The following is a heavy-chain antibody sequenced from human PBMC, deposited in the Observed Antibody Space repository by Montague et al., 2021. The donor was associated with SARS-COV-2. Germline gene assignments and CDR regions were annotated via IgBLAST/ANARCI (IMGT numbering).Heavy chain of an antibody. D-gene: IGHD1-26*01. Sequence: SETLSLTCAVYGDSVSGYYWSWIRQPPGKGLERIGEVYYSGRTSYNQYLRSRVTISIDTSRNQFFLKLKSVSAADTATYFCARGGSRSGMTRGVSSRPFDPWGQGTLVIVSS. CDR2: VYYSGRT. J-gene: IGHJ5*02. V-gene: IGHV4-34*01. CDR3: ARGGSRSGMTRGVSSRPFDP. CDR1: GDSVSGYY.